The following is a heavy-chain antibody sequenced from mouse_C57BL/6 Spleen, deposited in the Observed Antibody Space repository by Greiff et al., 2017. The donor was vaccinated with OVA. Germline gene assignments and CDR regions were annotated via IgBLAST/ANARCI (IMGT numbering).Heavy chain of an antibody. D-gene: IGHD4-1*01. CDR2: IYPRSGNT. J-gene: IGHJ1*03. CDR3: ARRTGKGYFDV. CDR1: GYTFTSYG. V-gene: IGHV1-81*01. Sequence: VQLQESGAELARPGASVKLSCKASGYTFTSYGISWVKQRTGQGLEWIGEIYPRSGNTYYNEKFKGKATLTADKSSSTAYMELRSLTSEDSAVYFCARRTGKGYFDVWGTGTTVTVSS.